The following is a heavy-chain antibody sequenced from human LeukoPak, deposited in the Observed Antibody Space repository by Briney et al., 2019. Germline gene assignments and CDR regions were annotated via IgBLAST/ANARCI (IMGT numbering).Heavy chain of an antibody. J-gene: IGHJ6*03. CDR2: IYYTGGT. CDR3: ARVLRGAVTTFYYYYYMDV. D-gene: IGHD4-11*01. Sequence: PSETLSLTCSVSGGSISSSSYHWGWIRQPPGKGLEWVGSIYYTGGTYYNPSLKSRVAISVDTSKNQISLKLSSMTAADTAVYYCARVLRGAVTTFYYYYYMDVWGKGTTVTVSS. V-gene: IGHV4-39*07. CDR1: GGSISSSSYH.